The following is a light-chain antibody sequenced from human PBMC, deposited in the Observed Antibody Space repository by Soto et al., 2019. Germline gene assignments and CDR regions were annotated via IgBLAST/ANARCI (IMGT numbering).Light chain of an antibody. CDR3: LQQNSYPWT. V-gene: IGKV1-17*02. J-gene: IGKJ1*01. CDR1: QDIRNG. CDR2: AAS. Sequence: DFQMTQSPSSLSASVGDRVTITCRASQDIRNGLGWYQQKAGKAPKRLIYAASSLQSGVPSRFSGSGSGTEFTLTITNLQPEDFTTYYCLQQNSYPWTFGQGTKVEIK.